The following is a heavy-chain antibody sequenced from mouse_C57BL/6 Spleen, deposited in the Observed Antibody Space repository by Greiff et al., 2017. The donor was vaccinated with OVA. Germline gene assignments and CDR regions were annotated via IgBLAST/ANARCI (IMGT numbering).Heavy chain of an antibody. CDR1: GYAFSSSW. Sequence: VQLQQSGPELVKPGASVKISCKASGYAFSSSWMNWVKQRPGKGLEWIGRIYPGDGDTNYNGKFKGKATLTADKSSSTAYMQLSSLTSEDPAVYFCARWGGGFDYWGQGTTLTVSS. CDR3: ARWGGGFDY. CDR2: IYPGDGDT. V-gene: IGHV1-82*01. J-gene: IGHJ2*01.